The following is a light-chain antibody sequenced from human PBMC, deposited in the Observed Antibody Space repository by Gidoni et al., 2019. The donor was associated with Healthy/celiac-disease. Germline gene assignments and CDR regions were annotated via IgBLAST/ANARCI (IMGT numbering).Light chain of an antibody. J-gene: IGKJ1*01. CDR2: DAS. Sequence: DIQMNKSPSTLSASVGDRVTITCRASQSISSWLAWYQQKPGKAPKLLIYDASSLESGVPSRFSGSGSGTEFTLTISSLQPDDFATYYCQQYNSYSPWTFGQGTKVEIK. CDR3: QQYNSYSPWT. V-gene: IGKV1-5*01. CDR1: QSISSW.